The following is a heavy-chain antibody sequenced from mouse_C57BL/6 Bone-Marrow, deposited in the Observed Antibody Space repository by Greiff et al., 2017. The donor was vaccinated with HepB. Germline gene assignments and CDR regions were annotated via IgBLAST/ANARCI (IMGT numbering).Heavy chain of an antibody. CDR3: ARGGLNYAMDY. J-gene: IGHJ4*01. CDR1: GFTFSDYG. Sequence: EVKLVESGGGLVQPGGSLKLSCAASGFTFSDYGMALVRQAPRKGPEWVAFISNLAYSIYYADTVTGRFTISRENAKNTLYLEMSSLRSEDTAMYYCARGGLNYAMDYWGQGTSVTVSA. V-gene: IGHV5-15*01. CDR2: ISNLAYSI.